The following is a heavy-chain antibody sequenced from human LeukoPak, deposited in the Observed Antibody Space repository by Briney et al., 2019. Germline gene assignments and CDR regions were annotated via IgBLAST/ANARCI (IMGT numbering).Heavy chain of an antibody. D-gene: IGHD6-19*01. CDR3: ARQAVAGIIYYGMDV. V-gene: IGHV5-51*01. Sequence: GESLKIYCKGSGYSFTSYWIGWVRQMPGKGLEWMGIIYPGDSDTRYSPSFQGQVTISADKSISTAYLQWSSLKASDTAMYYCARQAVAGIIYYGMDVWGQGTTVTVSS. CDR1: GYSFTSYW. CDR2: IYPGDSDT. J-gene: IGHJ6*02.